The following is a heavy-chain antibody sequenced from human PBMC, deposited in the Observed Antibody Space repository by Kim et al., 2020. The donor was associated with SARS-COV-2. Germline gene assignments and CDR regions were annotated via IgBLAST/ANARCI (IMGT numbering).Heavy chain of an antibody. Sequence: GGSLRLSCAASGFTFSNYAIHWVRQAPGKGLEYVSAISSDGGSTYYANSVKGRFTISRDNSKNTLYLQMGSLSAEDMAVYYCARLGGDSGNSYGIWGQGT. J-gene: IGHJ3*02. CDR3: ARLGGDSGNSYGI. D-gene: IGHD1-26*01. V-gene: IGHV3-64*01. CDR2: ISSDGGST. CDR1: GFTFSNYA.